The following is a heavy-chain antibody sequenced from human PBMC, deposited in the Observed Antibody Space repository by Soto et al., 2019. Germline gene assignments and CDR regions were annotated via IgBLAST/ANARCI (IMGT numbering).Heavy chain of an antibody. V-gene: IGHV5-51*01. CDR1: GYSFTSYW. J-gene: IGHJ4*02. CDR2: IYPGDSDT. CDR3: ARDLCSGGSCYPGNYFDY. Sequence: GESLKISCKGSGYSFTSYWIGWVCQMPGKGLEWMGIIYPGDSDTRYSPSFQGQVTISADKSISTAHLQWSSLKASDTAMYYCARDLCSGGSCYPGNYFDYWGQGTLVTVSS. D-gene: IGHD2-15*01.